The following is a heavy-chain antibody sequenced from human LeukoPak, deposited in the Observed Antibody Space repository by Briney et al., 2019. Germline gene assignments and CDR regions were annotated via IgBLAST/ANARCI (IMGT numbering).Heavy chain of an antibody. CDR3: ARPESTTIVRGGVDY. CDR1: GFTFTKYS. D-gene: IGHD3-10*01. V-gene: IGHV3-48*01. CDR2: ISSGSTTI. J-gene: IGHJ4*02. Sequence: AGGSLRLSCAASGFTFTKYSMRWVRQTPGKGLEWVSYISSGSTTIYYTDCVKGRFTISRDNAKNSLYLEMNRLRAEDTAVYYSARPESTTIVRGGVDYWGQGTLVTVSS.